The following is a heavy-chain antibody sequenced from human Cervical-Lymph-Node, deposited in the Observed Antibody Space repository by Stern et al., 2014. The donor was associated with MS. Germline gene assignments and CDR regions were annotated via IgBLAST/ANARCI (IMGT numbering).Heavy chain of an antibody. CDR2: VIPFLDSS. Sequence: VQLVQSGTEIKKSGSSVKVSCKSSGDSFSSYTINWVRQAPGQGLEWVGGVIPFLDSSHYAERFQGRVSFTADKSSTTVYMELNSLRSDDTAVYYCARSLSTATSYFYYGLDVWGQGTTVIVSS. CDR3: ARSLSTATSYFYYGLDV. CDR1: GDSFSSYT. J-gene: IGHJ6*02. V-gene: IGHV1-69*06. D-gene: IGHD1-1*01.